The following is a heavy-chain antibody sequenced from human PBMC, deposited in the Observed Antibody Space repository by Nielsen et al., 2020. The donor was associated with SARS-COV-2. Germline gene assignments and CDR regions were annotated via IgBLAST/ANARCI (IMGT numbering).Heavy chain of an antibody. CDR3: ARLPAGTVSFDI. D-gene: IGHD2-2*01. V-gene: IGHV4-59*08. CDR2: SDHSWRI. CDR1: GGSIRNTY. J-gene: IGHJ3*02. Sequence: GSLRLSCAVSGGSIRNTYWGWIRQPPGKRLEWIAYSDHSWRINYNPSLKSRAIISADTSKDQISLKLRSVTAADTAVYYCARLPAGTVSFDIWGQGTMVTVS.